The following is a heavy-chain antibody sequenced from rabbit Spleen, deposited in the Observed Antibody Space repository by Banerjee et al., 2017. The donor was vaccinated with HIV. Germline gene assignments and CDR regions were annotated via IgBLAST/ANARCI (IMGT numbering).Heavy chain of an antibody. D-gene: IGHD3-1*01. CDR2: IDAGSGGST. V-gene: IGHV1S40*01. J-gene: IGHJ4*01. CDR1: GFSFSSSYW. CDR3: ARDTGGNKSWYFHL. Sequence: QSLEESGGDLVKPGASLTLTCTASGFSFSSSYWMCWVRQAPGKGLEWIGCIDAGSGGSTYYASWAKGRFTISKASSTTVTLQMTSLTAADTATYFCARDTGGNKSWYFHLWGPGTLVTVS.